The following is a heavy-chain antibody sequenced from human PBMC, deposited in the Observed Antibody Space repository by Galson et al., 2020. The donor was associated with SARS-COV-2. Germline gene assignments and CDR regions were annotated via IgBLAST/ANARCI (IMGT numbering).Heavy chain of an antibody. D-gene: IGHD3-16*02. CDR2: ISYDGSNK. CDR1: GFTFSSYA. CDR3: ARDNPLPSYYGMDV. V-gene: IGHV3-30*04. J-gene: IGHJ6*02. Sequence: SLRLSCAASGFTFSSYAMHWVRQAPGKGLEWVAAISYDGSNKYYADSVKGRFTISRDNSKNTLYLQMNSLRAEDTAVYYCARDNPLPSYYGMDVWGQGTTVTVSS.